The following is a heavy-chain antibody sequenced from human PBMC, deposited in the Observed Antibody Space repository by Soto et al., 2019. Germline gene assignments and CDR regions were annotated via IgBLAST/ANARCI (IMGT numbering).Heavy chain of an antibody. J-gene: IGHJ6*02. CDR2: IYYSGST. V-gene: IGHV4-59*01. D-gene: IGHD2-8*01. CDR3: ARVPRYCTNGVCYTLYYYGMDV. Sequence: PSETLSLTCTVSGGSISSYYWSWIRQPPGKGLEWIGYIYYSGSTNYNPSLKSRVTISVDTSKNQFSLKLSSVTAADTAVYYCARVPRYCTNGVCYTLYYYGMDVWGQGTTVTLSS. CDR1: GGSISSYY.